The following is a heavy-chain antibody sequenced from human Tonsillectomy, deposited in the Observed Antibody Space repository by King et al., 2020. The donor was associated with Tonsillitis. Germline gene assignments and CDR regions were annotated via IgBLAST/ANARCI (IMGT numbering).Heavy chain of an antibody. D-gene: IGHD1-26*01. CDR1: GFSFSDHY. Sequence: VQLVESGGGLVQPGGSLRLSCAVSGFSFSDHYMDWVRQAPGKGLEWVGRIRNKDDKYTTEYAASVKGKFSISRDDSRDSLYLQMNSLKTEDTAVYYCTRRGHSASQRGIDYWGQGTLVTVSS. CDR2: IRNKDDKYTT. V-gene: IGHV3-72*01. CDR3: TRRGHSASQRGIDY. J-gene: IGHJ4*02.